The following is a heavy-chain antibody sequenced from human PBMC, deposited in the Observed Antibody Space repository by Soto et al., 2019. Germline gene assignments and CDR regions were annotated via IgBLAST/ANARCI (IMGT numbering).Heavy chain of an antibody. CDR1: SGSISSSNW. D-gene: IGHD3-10*01. V-gene: IGHV4-4*02. CDR2: IYHSGST. J-gene: IGHJ3*02. Sequence: QVQLQESGPGLVKPSGTLSLTCAVSSGSISSSNWWSWVRQPPGKGLEWIGEIYHSGSTNYNPSLNSRVTISVDKSKNQFSLKLSSVTAADTAVYYCARVGYYYGSGSYYNYAFDIWGQGTMVTVSS. CDR3: ARVGYYYGSGSYYNYAFDI.